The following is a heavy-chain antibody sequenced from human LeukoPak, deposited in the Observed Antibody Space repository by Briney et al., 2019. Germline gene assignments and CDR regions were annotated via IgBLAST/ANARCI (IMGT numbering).Heavy chain of an antibody. V-gene: IGHV4-59*08. CDR1: GGSISSYY. J-gene: IGHJ4*02. D-gene: IGHD6-13*01. Sequence: SETLSLTCTVSGGSISSYYWSWIRQPPGKGLEWIGYIYYSGTTNYNPSLKSRVTISLDTSKNQFSLTLSSLTAADTAVYYCARHDDSSSWYVGPFDYWCQGTLFTVSS. CDR3: ARHDDSSSWYVGPFDY. CDR2: IYYSGTT.